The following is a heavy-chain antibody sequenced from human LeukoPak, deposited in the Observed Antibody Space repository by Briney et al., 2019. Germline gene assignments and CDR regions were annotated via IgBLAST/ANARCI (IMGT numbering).Heavy chain of an antibody. D-gene: IGHD3-10*01. Sequence: SETLSLTCTVSGGSISSGGYYWSRIRQHPGKGLEWIGYIYYSGSTYYNPSLKSRVTISVDTSKNQFSLKLSSVTAADTAVYYCATYGWFGELSFDYWGQGTLVTVSS. J-gene: IGHJ4*02. CDR3: ATYGWFGELSFDY. CDR2: IYYSGST. CDR1: GGSISSGGYY. V-gene: IGHV4-31*03.